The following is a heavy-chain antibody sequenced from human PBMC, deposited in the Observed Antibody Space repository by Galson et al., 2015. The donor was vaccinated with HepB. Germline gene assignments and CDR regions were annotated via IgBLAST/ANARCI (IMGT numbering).Heavy chain of an antibody. Sequence: SLRLSCAASGFTFSSYSMNWVRQAPGKGLEWVSYINSSSSTIYYADSVKGRFTISRDNSKNTLYLQMNSLRAEDTAVYYCAKDRKSYYGSGSHDFDYWGQGTLVTVSS. CDR1: GFTFSSYS. D-gene: IGHD3-10*01. CDR3: AKDRKSYYGSGSHDFDY. V-gene: IGHV3-48*01. J-gene: IGHJ4*02. CDR2: INSSSSTI.